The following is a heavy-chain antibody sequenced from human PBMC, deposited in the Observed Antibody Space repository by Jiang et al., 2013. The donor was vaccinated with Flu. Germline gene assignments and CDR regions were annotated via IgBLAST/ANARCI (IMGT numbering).Heavy chain of an antibody. Sequence: KSRVTISVDTSKNQFSLKLSSVTAADTAVYYCARDFSGYKDYWGQGTLVTVSS. CDR3: ARDFSGYKDY. V-gene: IGHV4-30-2*04. J-gene: IGHJ4*02. D-gene: IGHD1-1*01.